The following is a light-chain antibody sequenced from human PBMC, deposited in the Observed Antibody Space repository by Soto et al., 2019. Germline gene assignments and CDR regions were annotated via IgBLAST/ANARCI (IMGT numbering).Light chain of an antibody. CDR1: TSDVGDYDY. V-gene: IGLV2-14*03. J-gene: IGLJ2*01. Sequence: QSVLTQPASVSGSPGQSITISCTGATSDVGDYDYVSWYQHHPGRAPKLIIYDVNDRPSGVSNRFSGSKSVNTASLTISGLQAEDEADYYCSSYKLTSPFVVFGGGTKLTVL. CDR2: DVN. CDR3: SSYKLTSPFVV.